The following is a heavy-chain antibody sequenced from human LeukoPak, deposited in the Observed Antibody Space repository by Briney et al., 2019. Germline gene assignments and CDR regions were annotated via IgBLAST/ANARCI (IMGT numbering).Heavy chain of an antibody. Sequence: GASVRVSCKASGYTFTSYAMHWVRQAPGQRLEWMGWINAGNGNTKYSQEFQGRVTITRDTSASTAYMELSSLRSEDMAVYYCARDPPLYCSGGSCYSGIHDYWGQGTLVTVSS. CDR1: GYTFTSYA. CDR2: INAGNGNT. CDR3: ARDPPLYCSGGSCYSGIHDY. D-gene: IGHD2-15*01. V-gene: IGHV1-3*03. J-gene: IGHJ4*02.